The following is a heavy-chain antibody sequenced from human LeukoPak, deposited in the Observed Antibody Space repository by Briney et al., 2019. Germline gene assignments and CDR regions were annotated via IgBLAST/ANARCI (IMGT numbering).Heavy chain of an antibody. CDR2: IYHSGST. Sequence: PSQTLSLTCTVSGGSISSGGYYWSWIRQPPGKGLEWIGYIYHSGSTYYNPSLKSRVTISVDRSKNQFSLKLSSVTAADTAVYYCARSPSPDKDYYYYMDVWGKGTTVTVSS. CDR1: GGSISSGGYY. V-gene: IGHV4-30-2*01. CDR3: ARSPSPDKDYYYYMDV. D-gene: IGHD3-9*01. J-gene: IGHJ6*03.